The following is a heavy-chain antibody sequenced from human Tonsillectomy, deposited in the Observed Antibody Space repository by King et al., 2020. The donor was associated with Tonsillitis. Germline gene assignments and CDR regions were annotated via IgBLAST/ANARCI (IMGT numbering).Heavy chain of an antibody. CDR1: GFTFGSYA. Sequence: VQLVQSGGGVVQPGTSLRLSCAASGFTFGSYAMHWVRQAPGKGLEWVAIVSYDGSNKYYADSVKGRFTIFRDYSRNTLHLQMNSLRGDDTAVYCCARGESHYDYDSTGYYDRWGQGTLVTVSS. CDR3: ARGESHYDYDSTGYYDR. D-gene: IGHD3-22*01. V-gene: IGHV3-30*01. J-gene: IGHJ5*02. CDR2: VSYDGSNK.